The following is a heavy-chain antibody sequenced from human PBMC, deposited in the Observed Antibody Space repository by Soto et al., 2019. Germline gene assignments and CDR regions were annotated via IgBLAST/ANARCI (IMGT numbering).Heavy chain of an antibody. V-gene: IGHV1-69*13. J-gene: IGHJ4*02. Sequence: GASVKVSCKASGGTFSSYAISWVRQAPGQGLEWMGGILPIFGTANYAQKFRGRVTITADESTSTAYMELSSLRSEDTAVYYCARERGHYYDSSGYYSDYWGQGTLVTVSS. CDR3: ARERGHYYDSSGYYSDY. D-gene: IGHD3-22*01. CDR2: ILPIFGTA. CDR1: GGTFSSYA.